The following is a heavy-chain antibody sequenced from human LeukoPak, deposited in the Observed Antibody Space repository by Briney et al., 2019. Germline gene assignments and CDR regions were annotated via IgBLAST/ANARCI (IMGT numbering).Heavy chain of an antibody. CDR3: ARLLPIANWFDP. V-gene: IGHV4-39*01. D-gene: IGHD2-21*01. CDR1: GGSISSSSYY. CDR2: IYYSGST. J-gene: IGHJ5*02. Sequence: PSETLSLTCTVSGGSISSSSYYWGWIRQPPGKGLEWIGNIYYSGSTYYNPSLKSRVTISVDTSKNQFSLKLSSVTAADTAVYYCARLLPIANWFDPWGQGTLVTVSS.